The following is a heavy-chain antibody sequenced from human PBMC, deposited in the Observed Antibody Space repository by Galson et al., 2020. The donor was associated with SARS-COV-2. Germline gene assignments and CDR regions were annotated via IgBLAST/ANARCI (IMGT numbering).Heavy chain of an antibody. CDR1: GGSISSYSNY. Sequence: SETLSLTCIVSGGSISSYSNYWGWIRQPPGKGLEWIGTIYHSGSTYYNPSLKSRVTISVDTSKNQFSLRLSSVTAADTAVYYCARGDSSGYYDDWFDPWGQGTLVTVSS. CDR3: ARGDSSGYYDDWFDP. V-gene: IGHV4-39*01. CDR2: IYHSGST. J-gene: IGHJ5*02. D-gene: IGHD3-22*01.